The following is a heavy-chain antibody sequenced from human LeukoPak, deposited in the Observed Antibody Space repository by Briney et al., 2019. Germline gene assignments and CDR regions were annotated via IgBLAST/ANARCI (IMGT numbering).Heavy chain of an antibody. CDR2: ISDSGGSA. Sequence: GESLRLSCAASGFTFRSYAMNWVRQAPGKGLQWVSVISDSGGSAHYADSVQGRFTISRDNSKNTLYIQMNSLRAEDTAIYYCAKGTTSSPTCPIDYWGPGTLDTVSS. CDR3: AKGTTSSPTCPIDY. J-gene: IGHJ4*02. V-gene: IGHV3-23*01. CDR1: GFTFRSYA. D-gene: IGHD2-2*01.